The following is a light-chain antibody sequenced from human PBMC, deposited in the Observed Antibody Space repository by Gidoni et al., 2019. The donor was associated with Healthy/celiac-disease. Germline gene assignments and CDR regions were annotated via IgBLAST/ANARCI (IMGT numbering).Light chain of an antibody. CDR2: GAS. CDR1: QSVSSN. Sequence: EIVMPQSPATLSVSPVERATLSCRASQSVSSNLAWYQQKPGKAPRLLISGASTRATGIPARFSGSGSGTEFTLTISSLQSEDVAVYYCQQYNNWLWTFGQGTKVEIK. CDR3: QQYNNWLWT. V-gene: IGKV3-15*01. J-gene: IGKJ1*01.